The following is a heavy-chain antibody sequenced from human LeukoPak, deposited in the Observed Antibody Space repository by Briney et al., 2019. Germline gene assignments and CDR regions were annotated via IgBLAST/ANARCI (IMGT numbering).Heavy chain of an antibody. CDR2: IYYSGST. D-gene: IGHD2-2*01. CDR3: ARDEDIVVVPAAMPIDY. J-gene: IGHJ4*02. Sequence: SETLSLTCTVSGGSISSSSYYWGWIRQPPGKGLEWIGSIYYSGSTYYNPSLKSRVTISVDTSKNQFFLKLSSVTAADTAVYYCARDEDIVVVPAAMPIDYWGQGTLVTVSS. V-gene: IGHV4-39*02. CDR1: GGSISSSSYY.